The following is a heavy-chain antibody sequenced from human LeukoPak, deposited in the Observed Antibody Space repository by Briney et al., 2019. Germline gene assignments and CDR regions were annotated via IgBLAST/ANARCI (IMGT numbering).Heavy chain of an antibody. CDR1: GGTFSSYA. V-gene: IGHV1-69*05. D-gene: IGHD2-15*01. Sequence: SVKASCKASGGTFSSYAISWVRRAPGQGLEWMGGIIPIFGTANYAQKFQGRVTITTDESTSTAYMELSSLRSEDTAVYYCARGDQNCSGGSCFASPFDYWGQGTLVTVSS. CDR3: ARGDQNCSGGSCFASPFDY. J-gene: IGHJ4*02. CDR2: IIPIFGTA.